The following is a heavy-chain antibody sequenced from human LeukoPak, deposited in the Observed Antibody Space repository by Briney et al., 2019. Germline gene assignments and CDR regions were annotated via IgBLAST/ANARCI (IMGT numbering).Heavy chain of an antibody. J-gene: IGHJ5*02. V-gene: IGHV4-4*02. CDR1: GDSISTDKW. Sequence: SGTLSLTCTVSGDSISTDKWWNWVRQPPGKGLEWIGETYHSGNTNYNPSLKSRVTISVDKSKNQFSLNLRSVTAADTAIYYCARVSPWFDPWGQGILVTVSS. CDR3: ARVSPWFDP. CDR2: TYHSGNT.